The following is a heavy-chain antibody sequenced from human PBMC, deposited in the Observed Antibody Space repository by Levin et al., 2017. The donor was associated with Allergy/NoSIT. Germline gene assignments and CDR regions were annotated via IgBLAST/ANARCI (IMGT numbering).Heavy chain of an antibody. J-gene: IGHJ1*01. V-gene: IGHV4-59*01. CDR1: GGSISSYY. Sequence: ASETLSLTCTVSGGSISSYYWSWIRQPPGKGLEWIGYIYYSGSTNYNPSLKSRVTISVDTSKNQFSLKLSSVTAADTAVYYCARVSGWASYEYFQHWGQGTLVTVSS. CDR3: ARVSGWASYEYFQH. CDR2: IYYSGST. D-gene: IGHD6-19*01.